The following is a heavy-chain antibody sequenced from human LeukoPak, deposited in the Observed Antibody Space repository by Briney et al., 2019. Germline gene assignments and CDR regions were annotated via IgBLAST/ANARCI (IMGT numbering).Heavy chain of an antibody. CDR3: AREGYCNSTSCNGMDV. CDR2: IWYDGSNK. J-gene: IGHJ6*02. V-gene: IGHV3-33*01. D-gene: IGHD2-2*01. CDR1: GFTFSSYG. Sequence: GGSLRLSCAASGFTFSSYGMHWVRQAPGKGLEWVAVIWYDGSNKYYADSVKGRFTISRDNSKNTLYLQMNSLRAEDTAVYYCAREGYCNSTSCNGMDVWGQGTTVTVSS.